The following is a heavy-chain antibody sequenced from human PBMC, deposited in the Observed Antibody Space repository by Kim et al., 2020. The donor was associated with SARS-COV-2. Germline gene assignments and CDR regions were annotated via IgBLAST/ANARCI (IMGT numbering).Heavy chain of an antibody. CDR1: GFTFSSYG. D-gene: IGHD6-6*01. V-gene: IGHV3-30*18. J-gene: IGHJ4*02. Sequence: GGSLRLSCAASGFTFSSYGMHWVRQAPGKGLEWVAVISYDGSNKYYADSVKGRFTISRDNSKNTLYLQMNSLRAEDTAVYYCAKDFLGARRGDYFDYWGQGTLVTVSS. CDR2: ISYDGSNK. CDR3: AKDFLGARRGDYFDY.